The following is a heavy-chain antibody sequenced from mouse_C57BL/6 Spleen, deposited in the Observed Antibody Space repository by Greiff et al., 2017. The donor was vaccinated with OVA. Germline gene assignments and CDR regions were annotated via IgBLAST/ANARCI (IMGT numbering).Heavy chain of an antibody. V-gene: IGHV7-3*01. J-gene: IGHJ1*03. CDR2: IRNKANGYTT. CDR1: GFTFTDYY. D-gene: IGHD2-2*01. Sequence: EVQLVESGGGLVQPGGSLSLSCAASGFTFTDYYMSWVRQPPGKALEWLGFIRNKANGYTTEYSASVKGRFTISRDNSQSILYLQMNALRAEDSATYYCARSPSMVRWYFDVWGTGTTVTVSS. CDR3: ARSPSMVRWYFDV.